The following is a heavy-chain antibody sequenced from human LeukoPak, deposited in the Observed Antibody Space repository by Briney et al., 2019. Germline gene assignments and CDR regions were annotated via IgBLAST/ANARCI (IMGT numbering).Heavy chain of an antibody. CDR1: GFTFSSYA. J-gene: IGHJ3*02. CDR3: AKASSPWYSSGWAPPDDAFDI. CDR2: ISGSGGST. D-gene: IGHD6-19*01. Sequence: GGSLRLSCAASGFTFSSYAMSWVRQAPGKGLEWVSAISGSGGSTYYADSVKGRFTISRDNSKNTLYLQMNSLRAEDTAVYYCAKASSPWYSSGWAPPDDAFDIWGQGTMVAVSS. V-gene: IGHV3-23*01.